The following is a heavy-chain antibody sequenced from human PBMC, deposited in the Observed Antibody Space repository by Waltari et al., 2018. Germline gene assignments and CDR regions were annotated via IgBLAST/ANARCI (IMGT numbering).Heavy chain of an antibody. J-gene: IGHJ4*02. CDR2: ISTGGSTI. Sequence: EVQLIESGGALVQPGGSLRLSCAASGFGFSNFSMNWVPQAPGKGLEWIAYISTGGSTIYYADSVKGRFTISRDNAKNSLYLQMNGLTDEDTAIYYCTPLDYWGRGALVTVSS. V-gene: IGHV3-48*02. CDR1: GFGFSNFS. CDR3: TPLDY.